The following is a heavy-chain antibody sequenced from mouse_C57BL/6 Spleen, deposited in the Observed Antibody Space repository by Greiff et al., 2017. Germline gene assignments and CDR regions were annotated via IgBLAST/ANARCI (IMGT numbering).Heavy chain of an antibody. D-gene: IGHD2-4*01. J-gene: IGHJ3*01. V-gene: IGHV3-6*01. CDR1: GYSITSGFY. CDR2: ISYDGSN. CDR3: ARGYDYDDASWFAY. Sequence: KLQESGPGLVKPSQSLSLTCSVTGYSITSGFYWNWIRQFPGNKLEWMGYISYDGSNNYNPSLKNRISITRDTSKNQFFLKLNSVTTEDTATYYFARGYDYDDASWFAYWGQGTLVTVSA.